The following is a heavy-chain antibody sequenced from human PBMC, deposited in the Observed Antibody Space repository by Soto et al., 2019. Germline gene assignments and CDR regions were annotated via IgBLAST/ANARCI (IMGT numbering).Heavy chain of an antibody. CDR2: VNASVST. V-gene: IGHV4-31*03. D-gene: IGHD3-9*01. Sequence: SETLSLTCTVSGGSIRSAGHYWSWIRQHPGKGLEWIGYVNASVSTFCNPSLKSRVTISVDTSKNQFSLKLSSVTAADTAVYFCARGSVLRYFDGLNYYYCYGMDVWGQGTTVTVSS. CDR1: GGSIRSAGHY. J-gene: IGHJ6*02. CDR3: ARGSVLRYFDGLNYYYCYGMDV.